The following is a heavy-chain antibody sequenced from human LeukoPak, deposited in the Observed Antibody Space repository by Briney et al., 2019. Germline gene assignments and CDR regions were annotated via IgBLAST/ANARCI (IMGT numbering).Heavy chain of an antibody. J-gene: IGHJ4*02. CDR1: GGSIRGYY. Sequence: PSETLSLTCNVSGGSIRGYYWSWIRQPPGKGLEWIGYIYSSGSTNYNPSLKSRVTISVDTSKNQFSLKVSSVTAADTAVYYCAREKNGNEPFDYWGQGTLVTVSS. V-gene: IGHV4-59*01. D-gene: IGHD4-23*01. CDR3: AREKNGNEPFDY. CDR2: IYSSGST.